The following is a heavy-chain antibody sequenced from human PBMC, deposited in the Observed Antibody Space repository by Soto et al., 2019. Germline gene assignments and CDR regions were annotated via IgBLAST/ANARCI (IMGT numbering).Heavy chain of an antibody. J-gene: IGHJ4*02. CDR2: IRAYTGNT. D-gene: IGHD6-13*01. CDR3: SRTLGMIVNVYSRSWWEIYY. V-gene: IGHV1-18*04. Sequence: QVQLVQSGAEVKKPGASVKVSCKASGYTFTSYGISWVRQAPGQVLAWMGWIRAYTGNTNYSQKLQGRVTMTTDTSTSTAYMELRSVRPDDRAVYYCSRTLGMIVNVYSRSWWEIYYWGQGTLVTVSS. CDR1: GYTFTSYG.